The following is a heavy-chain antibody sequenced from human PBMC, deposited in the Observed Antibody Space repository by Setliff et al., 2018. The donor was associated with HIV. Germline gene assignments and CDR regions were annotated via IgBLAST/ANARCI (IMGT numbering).Heavy chain of an antibody. D-gene: IGHD2-2*01. CDR3: ARARGYCSTTSCYLDYMDV. Sequence: SETLSLTCTVSGGSISTYYWSWIRQPPGKELEWIGYIYYTGSINYNPSLKSRLTISVDTSENQFSLKLNSVTAADTAVYFCARARGYCSTTSCYLDYMDVWGKGTTVTVSS. J-gene: IGHJ6*03. CDR2: IYYTGSI. CDR1: GGSISTYY. V-gene: IGHV4-59*12.